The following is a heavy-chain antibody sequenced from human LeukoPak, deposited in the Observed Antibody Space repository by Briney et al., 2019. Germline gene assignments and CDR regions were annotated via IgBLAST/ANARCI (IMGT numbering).Heavy chain of an antibody. CDR3: ARRGRPNYYDSSGYYVY. Sequence: VXXXGKASGYTFTSYGISGVRRAPGQGLEWMGWISXYNCNTNYAKKLQGRVTMTTDTSTSTAYMQLRSLRSDDTAVYYCARRGRPNYYDSSGYYVYWGQGTLVTVSS. J-gene: IGHJ4*02. D-gene: IGHD3-22*01. V-gene: IGHV1-18*01. CDR1: GYTFTSYG. CDR2: ISXYNCNT.